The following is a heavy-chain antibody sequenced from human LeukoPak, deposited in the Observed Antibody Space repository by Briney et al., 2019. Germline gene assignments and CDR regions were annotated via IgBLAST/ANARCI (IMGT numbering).Heavy chain of an antibody. CDR1: GGSISSSSYY. CDR3: TRENYYDTSGVTDY. J-gene: IGHJ4*02. D-gene: IGHD3-22*01. V-gene: IGHV4-39*07. Sequence: SETLSLTCTVSGGSISSSSYYWSWVRQPPGKGLEWIGSIYYSGSAYYNPSLTGRVTISIDTSKKQFSLKLSSVTAADTAVYYYTRENYYDTSGVTDYWGQGTLVTVSS. CDR2: IYYSGSA.